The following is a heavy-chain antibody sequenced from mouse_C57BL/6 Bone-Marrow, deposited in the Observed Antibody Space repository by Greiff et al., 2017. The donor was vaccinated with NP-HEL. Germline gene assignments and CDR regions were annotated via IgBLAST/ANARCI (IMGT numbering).Heavy chain of an antibody. D-gene: IGHD1-1*01. CDR3: ARNYGLDFDY. J-gene: IGHJ2*01. CDR1: GYTFTSYW. Sequence: VQLQQPGAELVMPGASVKLSCKASGYTFTSYWMHWVKQRPGQGLEWIGEIDPSDSYTNYNQKFKGKSTLTVDKSSSTAYMQLSSLTSEDSAVYYCARNYGLDFDYWGQGTTLTVSS. CDR2: IDPSDSYT. V-gene: IGHV1-69*01.